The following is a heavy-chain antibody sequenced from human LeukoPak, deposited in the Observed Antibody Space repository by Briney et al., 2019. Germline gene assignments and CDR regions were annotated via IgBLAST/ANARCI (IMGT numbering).Heavy chain of an antibody. J-gene: IGHJ6*02. V-gene: IGHV4-59*01. Sequence: SETLSLTCTVSGGSISSYYWSWIRQPPGKGLEWIGYIYYSGSTNYNPSLKSRVTISVDTSKNQFSLKLSSVTAADTAVYYCARGHYYYYGMDVWGQGTTVTVSS. CDR1: GGSISSYY. CDR2: IYYSGST. CDR3: ARGHYYYYGMDV.